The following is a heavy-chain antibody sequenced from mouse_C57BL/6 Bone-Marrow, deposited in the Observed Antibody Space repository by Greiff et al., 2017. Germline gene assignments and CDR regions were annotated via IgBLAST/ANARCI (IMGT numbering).Heavy chain of an antibody. CDR3: ARGRHYYGSDY. V-gene: IGHV1-54*01. CDR1: GYAFTNYL. Sequence: VQLQQSGAELVRPGTSVKVSCKASGYAFTNYLIEWVKQRPGQGLEWIGVINPGSGGTNSNEKFKGQATLTADTSSRTAYMQLSSLTSEDSAVYFCARGRHYYGSDYWGQGTTLTVSS. CDR2: INPGSGGT. J-gene: IGHJ2*01. D-gene: IGHD1-1*01.